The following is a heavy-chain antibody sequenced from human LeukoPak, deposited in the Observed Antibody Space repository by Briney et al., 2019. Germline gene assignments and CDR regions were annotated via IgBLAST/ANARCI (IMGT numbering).Heavy chain of an antibody. D-gene: IGHD2-2*01. J-gene: IGHJ4*02. CDR2: IYYSGST. CDR3: ARHACTYAQSLLSLDY. Sequence: SETLSLTCTVSGGSISSYYWSWIRQPPGKGLEWIGYIYYSGSTNSNPSLKSRVTISVDTSKNQFSLNLSSVTAADTAVYYCARHACTYAQSLLSLDYWGQGTLVTVSS. V-gene: IGHV4-59*08. CDR1: GGSISSYY.